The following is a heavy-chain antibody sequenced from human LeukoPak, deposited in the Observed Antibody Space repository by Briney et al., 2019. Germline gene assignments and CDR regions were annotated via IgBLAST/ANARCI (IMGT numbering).Heavy chain of an antibody. J-gene: IGHJ6*02. CDR1: GFTFGDYA. D-gene: IGHD3-3*01. CDR2: IRSKAYGGTT. Sequence: PGRSLRLSRTASGFTFGDYAMSWVRQAPGKGLEWVGFIRSKAYGGTTEYAASVKGRFTISRDDSKSIAYLQMNSLKTEDTAVYYCTRDGGSNYYYGMDVWGQGTTVTVSS. CDR3: TRDGGSNYYYGMDV. V-gene: IGHV3-49*04.